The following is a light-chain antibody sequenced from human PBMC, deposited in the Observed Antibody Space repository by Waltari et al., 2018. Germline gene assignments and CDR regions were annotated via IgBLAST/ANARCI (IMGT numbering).Light chain of an antibody. V-gene: IGLV2-23*02. J-gene: IGLJ3*02. CDR2: EVN. CDR1: SSDVGTYNL. CDR3: CSYAGSHTLV. Sequence: QSSLTQPASVSGSLGQSITISCPGTSSDVGTYNLVPWYQQYPGKAPKLMIYEVNKRPSGLSNRFSGSKTGNTASLTISGLQAEDEADYYCCSYAGSHTLVFGGGTELTVL.